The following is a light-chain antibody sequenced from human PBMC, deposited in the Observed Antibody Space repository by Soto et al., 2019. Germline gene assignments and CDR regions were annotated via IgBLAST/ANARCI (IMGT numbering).Light chain of an antibody. CDR2: EVT. CDR1: SSDVGGYNY. CDR3: SSHAGINNVV. V-gene: IGLV2-8*01. Sequence: QSALTQPPSASGSPGQSVTISCTGTSSDVGGYNYVSWYQQHPGKAPRLMVYEVTKRPSGVPARFSGSKSGNTASLTVSGLQAEHEAHYYCSSHAGINNVVFGGGTKLTVL. J-gene: IGLJ3*02.